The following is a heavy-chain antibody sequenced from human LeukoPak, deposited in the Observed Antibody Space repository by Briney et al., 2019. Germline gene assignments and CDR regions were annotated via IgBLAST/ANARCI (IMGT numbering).Heavy chain of an antibody. CDR3: ARGGRGGYSSASEYYFDY. D-gene: IGHD5-18*01. J-gene: IGHJ4*02. V-gene: IGHV3-20*04. Sequence: GGSLRLSCAASGFTFTDHGMSWVRQAPGKGLEWVSGINCNGGSTGYADSVRGRFTISRDNAKNSLYLQMNSLRAEDTALYYCARGGRGGYSSASEYYFDYWGQGTLVTVSS. CDR2: INCNGGST. CDR1: GFTFTDHG.